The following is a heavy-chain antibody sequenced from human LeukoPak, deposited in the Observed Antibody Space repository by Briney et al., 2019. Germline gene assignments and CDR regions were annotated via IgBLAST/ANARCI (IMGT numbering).Heavy chain of an antibody. V-gene: IGHV3-21*01. D-gene: IGHD6-19*01. CDR1: GFTFSSYS. CDR3: ARSGIAVAGLSDY. Sequence: GGSLRLSCAASGFTFSSYSMNWVRQAPGKGLEWVSSISSSSSYIYYADSVKGRFSISRDNAKNSLYLQMNSLRAEDTAVYYCARSGIAVAGLSDYWGQGTLVTVSS. CDR2: ISSSSSYI. J-gene: IGHJ4*02.